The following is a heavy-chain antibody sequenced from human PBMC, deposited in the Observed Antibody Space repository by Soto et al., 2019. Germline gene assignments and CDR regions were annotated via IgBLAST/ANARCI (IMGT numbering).Heavy chain of an antibody. CDR1: GFTFSDYY. J-gene: IGHJ4*02. D-gene: IGHD3-22*01. Sequence: GGSLRLSCAASGFTFSDYYMSWSRQAPGKGLEWVSYISSSDSIIYYADSVKGRFTISRDNAKNLLYLQMNSLRAEDTAVYYCARDLGYYDSSGYFDYWGQGTLVTVSS. CDR3: ARDLGYYDSSGYFDY. CDR2: ISSSDSII. V-gene: IGHV3-11*01.